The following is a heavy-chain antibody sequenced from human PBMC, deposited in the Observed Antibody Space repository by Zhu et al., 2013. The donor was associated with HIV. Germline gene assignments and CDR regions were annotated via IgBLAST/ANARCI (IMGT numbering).Heavy chain of an antibody. Sequence: QAQLVQSGAEVKKPGASVKVSCKASGYTFTSYAIIWVRQAPGQGLEWMGWISVYNGKRKYAQTLQGRVTMTTDTSTSTAYMELRSLRSDDTAVYYCARVGYCSSTSCPYYYYMDVWGKGTTVTVSS. J-gene: IGHJ6*03. V-gene: IGHV1-18*01. CDR3: ARVGYCSSTSCPYYYYMDV. CDR2: ISVYNGKR. D-gene: IGHD2-2*01. CDR1: GYTFTSYA.